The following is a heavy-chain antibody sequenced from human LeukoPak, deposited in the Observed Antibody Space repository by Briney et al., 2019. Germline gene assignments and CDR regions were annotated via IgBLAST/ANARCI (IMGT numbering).Heavy chain of an antibody. V-gene: IGHV4-39*07. CDR3: ARGGLGLKSRFDP. D-gene: IGHD4/OR15-4a*01. Sequence: PSETLSLTCTVSGGSISSSSSYWGWIRQPPGKGLEWIGSIYYSGSTNYNPSLKSRVTISVDTSKNQFSLKLSSVTAADTAVYYCARGGLGLKSRFDPWGQGTLVTVSS. CDR2: IYYSGST. J-gene: IGHJ5*02. CDR1: GGSISSSSSY.